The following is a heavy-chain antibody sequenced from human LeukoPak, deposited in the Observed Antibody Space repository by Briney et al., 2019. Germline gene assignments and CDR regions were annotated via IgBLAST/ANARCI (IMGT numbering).Heavy chain of an antibody. D-gene: IGHD6-19*01. J-gene: IGHJ2*01. CDR2: IIPIFGTA. CDR1: GGTFSSYA. V-gene: IGHV1-69*06. CDR3: AREIAVAAPWYFDL. Sequence: ASVKVSCKASGGTFSSYAISWVRQAPGQGLEWMGRIIPIFGTANYAQKFQGGVTITADKSTSTAYMELSSLRSEDTAVYYCAREIAVAAPWYFDLWGRGTLVTVSS.